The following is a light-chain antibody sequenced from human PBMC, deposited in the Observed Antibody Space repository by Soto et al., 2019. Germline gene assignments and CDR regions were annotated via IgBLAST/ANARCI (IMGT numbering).Light chain of an antibody. J-gene: IGKJ4*01. CDR1: QSISSW. CDR2: DAS. V-gene: IGKV1-5*01. CDR3: QQYNNYMLT. Sequence: DIQMTQSPSTLSASVGDRVTITCRASQSISSWLAWYQQKPGKVPKLLIYDASTLESGVPSRFSGSGSGTEFTLTISSLQTDGFATYYCQQYNNYMLTFGGGTKVDIK.